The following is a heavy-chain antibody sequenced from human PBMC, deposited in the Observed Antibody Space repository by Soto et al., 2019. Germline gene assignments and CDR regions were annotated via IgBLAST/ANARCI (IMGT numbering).Heavy chain of an antibody. CDR1: GGSISSYY. CDR3: ARRASITGTVAAFDI. D-gene: IGHD1-20*01. J-gene: IGHJ3*02. V-gene: IGHV4-59*01. CDR2: IYYSGST. Sequence: QVQLQESGPGLVKPSETLSLTCTVSGGSISSYYWSWIRQPPGKGLEWIGYIYYSGSTNYNPSLKSRVTISVDTSKNQFSRKLSSVTAADTAVYYCARRASITGTVAAFDIWGQGTMVTVSS.